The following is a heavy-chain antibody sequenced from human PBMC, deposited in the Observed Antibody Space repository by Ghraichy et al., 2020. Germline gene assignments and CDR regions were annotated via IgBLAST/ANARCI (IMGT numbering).Heavy chain of an antibody. CDR3: AKLLERYYERGGYPPSF. J-gene: IGHJ4*02. D-gene: IGHD3-16*01. V-gene: IGHV3-23*01. CDR2: ISSSGSGT. CDR1: GFIFGTHV. Sequence: GALRLSCEASGFIFGTHVMSWVRQAPGKGLEWVSGISSSGSGTYYADSVKGRFIISRDNSKSTLFLQMNSLKAEDTAIYYCAKLLERYYERGGYPPSFWGQGVMVTVSS.